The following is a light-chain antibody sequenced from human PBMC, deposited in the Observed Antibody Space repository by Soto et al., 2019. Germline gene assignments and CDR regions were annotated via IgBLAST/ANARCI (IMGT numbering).Light chain of an antibody. J-gene: IGKJ5*01. V-gene: IGKV1-13*02. CDR3: QQFDTYPLT. Sequence: AIQLTQSPSSLSASVGDRVTITYRASQGVSSAFAWYQQKPGKVPKLLIYDASSLQSGVPSRFSGSQSGTDFTLTISSLQPEDFATYYCQQFDTYPLTFGQGTRLEI. CDR1: QGVSSA. CDR2: DAS.